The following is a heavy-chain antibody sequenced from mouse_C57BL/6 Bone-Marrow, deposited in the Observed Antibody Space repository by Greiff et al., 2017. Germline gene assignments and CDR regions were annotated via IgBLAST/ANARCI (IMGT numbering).Heavy chain of an antibody. CDR3: TITTVVYWYFDV. D-gene: IGHD1-1*01. J-gene: IGHJ1*03. V-gene: IGHV14-1*01. CDR2: IDPEDGDT. Sequence: EVQLQQSGAELVRPGASVKLSCTASGFNIKDYYMHWVKQRPEQGLEWIGRIDPEDGDTEYAPKFQGKATMTADTSSNTAYRQLSSLTSEDTAVYYCTITTVVYWYFDVWGTGTTVTVSS. CDR1: GFNIKDYY.